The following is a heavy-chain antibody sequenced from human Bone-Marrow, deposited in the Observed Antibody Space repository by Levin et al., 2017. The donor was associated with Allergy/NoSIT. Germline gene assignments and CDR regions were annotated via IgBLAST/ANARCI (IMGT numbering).Heavy chain of an antibody. CDR3: ARGSNYYGSGNKFDY. D-gene: IGHD3-10*01. V-gene: IGHV3-13*04. Sequence: GESLKISCAASGFTFSSYDMHWVRQATGKGLEWVSAIGTAGDTYYPGSVKGRFTISRENAKNSLYLQMNSLRAGDTAVYYCARGSNYYGSGNKFDYWGQGTLVTVSS. CDR2: IGTAGDT. J-gene: IGHJ4*02. CDR1: GFTFSSYD.